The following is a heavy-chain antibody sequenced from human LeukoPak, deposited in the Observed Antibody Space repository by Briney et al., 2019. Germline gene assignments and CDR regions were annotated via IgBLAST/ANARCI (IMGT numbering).Heavy chain of an antibody. D-gene: IGHD6-13*01. CDR2: IYHSGST. V-gene: IGHV4-59*01. Sequence: NPSETLSLTCTVSGGSISSYYWSWIRQPPGKGLEWIGYIYHSGSTNYNPSLKSRVTISVDTSKNQFSLKLSSVTAADTAVYYCARGDLAAAGTATVYYMDVWGKGTTVTVSS. J-gene: IGHJ6*03. CDR1: GGSISSYY. CDR3: ARGDLAAAGTATVYYMDV.